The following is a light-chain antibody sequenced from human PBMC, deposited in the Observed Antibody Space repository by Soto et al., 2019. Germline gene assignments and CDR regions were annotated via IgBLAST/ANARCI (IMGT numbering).Light chain of an antibody. CDR2: GAS. CDR1: QSVSSSY. Sequence: EIVLTQSPGTLSLSPGERATLSCRASQSVSSSYLAWYQQKPGQAPRLLIYGASSRATGIPDRFSGSGSGTDFPLTISRLEPEDFAVYYCQQYGSSPVLTFGGATQVEIK. CDR3: QQYGSSPVLT. V-gene: IGKV3-20*01. J-gene: IGKJ4*01.